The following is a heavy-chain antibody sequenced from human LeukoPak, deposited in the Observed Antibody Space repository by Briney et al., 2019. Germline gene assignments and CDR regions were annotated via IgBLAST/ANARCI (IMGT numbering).Heavy chain of an antibody. Sequence: GGSLRLSCAASGFTFSSYSMNWVRQAPGKGLEWVSGINWNGGSTGYADSVKGRFTISRDNAKNSLYLQMNSLRAEDTALYYCARIFGPTMNYFDYWGQGTLVTVSS. CDR3: ARIFGPTMNYFDY. V-gene: IGHV3-20*04. J-gene: IGHJ4*02. CDR2: INWNGGST. D-gene: IGHD3/OR15-3a*01. CDR1: GFTFSSYS.